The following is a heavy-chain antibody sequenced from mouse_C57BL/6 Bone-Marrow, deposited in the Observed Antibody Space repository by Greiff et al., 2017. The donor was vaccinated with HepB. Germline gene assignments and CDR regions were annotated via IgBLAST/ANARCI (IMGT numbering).Heavy chain of an antibody. J-gene: IGHJ1*03. Sequence: VQLKQSGPELVKPGASVKISCKASGYTFTDYYMNWVKQSHGKSLEWIGDINPNNGGTSYNQKFKGKATLTVDKSSSTAYMELRSLTSEDSAVYYCATVYYDYSYWYFDVWGTGTTVTVSS. CDR2: INPNNGGT. D-gene: IGHD2-4*01. V-gene: IGHV1-26*01. CDR3: ATVYYDYSYWYFDV. CDR1: GYTFTDYY.